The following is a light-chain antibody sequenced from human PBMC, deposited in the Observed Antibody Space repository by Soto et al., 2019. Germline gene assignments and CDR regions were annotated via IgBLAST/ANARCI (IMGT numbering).Light chain of an antibody. CDR1: SGHSSYI. J-gene: IGLJ2*01. CDR3: ETWDSNTVV. Sequence: QPVLTQSSSASASLGSSVKLTCTLSSGHSSYIIAWHQQQPGKAPRYLMKLEGSGGYNKGSGVPDRFSGSSSGADRYLTISNLQSEDEADYYCETWDSNTVVFGGGTKVTVL. CDR2: LEGSGGY. V-gene: IGLV4-60*03.